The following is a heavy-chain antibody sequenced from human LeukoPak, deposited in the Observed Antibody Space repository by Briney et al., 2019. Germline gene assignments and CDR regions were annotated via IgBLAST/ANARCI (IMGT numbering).Heavy chain of an antibody. V-gene: IGHV4-39*07. CDR2: IYYSGST. Sequence: SETLSLTCTVSGGSISSSSYYWGWIRQPPGKGLEWIGSIYYSGSTYYNPSLKSRVTISVDTSKNQFSLKLSSVTAADTAVYYCARVAYGNFFDYWGQGTLVTVSS. D-gene: IGHD4-17*01. J-gene: IGHJ4*02. CDR1: GGSISSSSYY. CDR3: ARVAYGNFFDY.